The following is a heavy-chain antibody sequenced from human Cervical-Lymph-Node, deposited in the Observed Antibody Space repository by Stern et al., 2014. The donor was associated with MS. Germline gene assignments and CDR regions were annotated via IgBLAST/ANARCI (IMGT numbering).Heavy chain of an antibody. CDR3: ARGLYNFDY. Sequence: VQLEESGGGVVQPGRSLRLSCAASGFTFSDYAMHWVRQAPGKGLEWVALIWNDGSSKNYADSVKGRFTISRENSKNTLYLQLNSLRAEDTAVFYCARGLYNFDYWGRGTLVTVSS. V-gene: IGHV3-33*01. CDR2: IWNDGSSK. D-gene: IGHD4-11*01. J-gene: IGHJ4*02. CDR1: GFTFSDYA.